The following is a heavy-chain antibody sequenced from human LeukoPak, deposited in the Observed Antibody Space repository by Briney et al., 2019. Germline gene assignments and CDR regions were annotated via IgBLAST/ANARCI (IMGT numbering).Heavy chain of an antibody. CDR3: ARARGNTYGYFEY. CDR1: GLTISGYW. J-gene: IGHJ4*02. D-gene: IGHD5-18*01. CDR2: INGDASST. V-gene: IGHV3-74*01. Sequence: GGSLRLSCAASGLTISGYWMHWVRQAPGQGLVWVSRINGDASSTSYADSVKGRFTISRDNAKSTLYLQMNSLRVEDTAVYYCARARGNTYGYFEYWGQGTLVTVSS.